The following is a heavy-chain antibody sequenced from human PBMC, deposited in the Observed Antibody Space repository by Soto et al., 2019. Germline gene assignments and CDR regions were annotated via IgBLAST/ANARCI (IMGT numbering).Heavy chain of an antibody. CDR3: ARDRTYYDFWSGPKYYFDY. CDR2: ISYDGSNK. J-gene: IGHJ4*02. Sequence: QVQLVESGGGVVQPGGSLRLSCAASGFTFSSYAMHWVRQAPGKGLEWVAVISYDGSNKYYADSVKGRFTISRDNSKNTLYLQMNSLRAEDTAVYYCARDRTYYDFWSGPKYYFDYWGQGTLVTVSS. V-gene: IGHV3-30-3*01. D-gene: IGHD3-3*01. CDR1: GFTFSSYA.